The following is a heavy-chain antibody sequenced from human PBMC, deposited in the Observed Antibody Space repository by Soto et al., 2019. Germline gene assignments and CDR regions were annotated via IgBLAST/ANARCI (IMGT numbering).Heavy chain of an antibody. CDR1: GFTFSSYG. Sequence: EVQLLESGGGLVQPGGSLTLSCAASGFTFSSYGMTWVRQAPGKVLEWVSFSSATGSVRYYADSVKGRFTISRDNAKNTLYLQMSSLRADDTAFYYCAKDRRAGGNYGFYADFWGQGALVIVSS. CDR2: SSATGSVR. D-gene: IGHD1-7*01. CDR3: AKDRRAGGNYGFYADF. V-gene: IGHV3-23*01. J-gene: IGHJ4*02.